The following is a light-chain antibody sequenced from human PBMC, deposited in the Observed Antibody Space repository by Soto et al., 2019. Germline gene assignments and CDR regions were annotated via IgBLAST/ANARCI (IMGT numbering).Light chain of an antibody. J-gene: IGKJ4*01. CDR3: QQLNSYLLT. CDR1: QGISSY. Sequence: DIQLTQSPSFLSASVGDRVTITCRASQGISSYLAWYQQKPGKAPKLLIYAASTLQSGVPSRFSGSGSGTEFTLTISSLQPEYFATYYCQQLNSYLLTFGGGTKVESK. V-gene: IGKV1-9*01. CDR2: AAS.